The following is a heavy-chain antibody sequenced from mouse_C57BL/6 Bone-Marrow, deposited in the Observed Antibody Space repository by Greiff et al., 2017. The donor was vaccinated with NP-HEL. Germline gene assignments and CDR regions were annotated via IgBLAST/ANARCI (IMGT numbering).Heavy chain of an antibody. CDR3: ARRKNYYAMDY. V-gene: IGHV1-64*01. J-gene: IGHJ4*01. CDR1: GYTFTSYW. Sequence: VQLQQPGAELVKPGASVKLSCKASGYTFTSYWMHWVKQRPGQGLEWIGMIHPNSGSTNYNEKFKSKATLTVDKSSSTAYMQLSSLTSDDSAVDYCARRKNYYAMDYWGQGTSVTVSS. CDR2: IHPNSGST.